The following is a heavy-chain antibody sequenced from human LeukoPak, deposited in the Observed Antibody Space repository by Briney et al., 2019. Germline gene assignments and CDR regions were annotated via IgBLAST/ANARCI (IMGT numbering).Heavy chain of an antibody. J-gene: IGHJ4*02. CDR1: GYTFTGYF. CDR2: INPNNADT. V-gene: IGHV1-2*02. D-gene: IGHD5-18*01. Sequence: ASVKVSCKASGYTFTGYFMHWVRQAPGEGLEWMGWINPNNADTNYAQKFKGRVTMTRDTSINTAYMEVNRLTSDDTAVYYCAREGGDTYDEADYWGQGTLVTVSS. CDR3: AREGGDTYDEADY.